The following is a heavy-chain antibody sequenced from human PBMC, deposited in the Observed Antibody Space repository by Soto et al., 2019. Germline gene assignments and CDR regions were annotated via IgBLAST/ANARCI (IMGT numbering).Heavy chain of an antibody. J-gene: IGHJ3*01. Sequence: GASVKVSCKASGYTFTSYYMHWVRQAPGQGLEWMGIINPSAGSTSYAQKFQGRVTMTRDTSTSTVYMELSSLRSEDTAAYYCARGYCSGGTCYAFDVWGQGTMVTVSS. D-gene: IGHD2-15*01. CDR3: ARGYCSGGTCYAFDV. CDR1: GYTFTSYY. CDR2: INPSAGST. V-gene: IGHV1-46*03.